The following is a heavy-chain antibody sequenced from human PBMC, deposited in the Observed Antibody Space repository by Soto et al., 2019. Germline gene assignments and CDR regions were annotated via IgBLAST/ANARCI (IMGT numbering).Heavy chain of an antibody. D-gene: IGHD6-13*01. V-gene: IGHV1-69*13. Sequence: SVKVSCKASGGTFSSYAISWVRQAPGQGLEWMGGIIPIFGTANYAQKFQGRVTITADESTSTAYMELSSLRSEDTAVYYCARGSGIAAAGTVWFDPWGQGTLVNVS. J-gene: IGHJ5*02. CDR1: GGTFSSYA. CDR2: IIPIFGTA. CDR3: ARGSGIAAAGTVWFDP.